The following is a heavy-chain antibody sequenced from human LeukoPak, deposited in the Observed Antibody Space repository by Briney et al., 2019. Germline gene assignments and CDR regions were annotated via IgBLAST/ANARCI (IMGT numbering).Heavy chain of an antibody. D-gene: IGHD3-10*01. CDR1: GGSISVFY. J-gene: IGHJ5*02. Sequence: SDTLSLICTVSGGSISVFYWRWLRHPRGGGVVWIGYINYNGGTKYNASLKSRVIISLDTSKNQVSLKMTSVTAADTAVYYCARDRGGPGRFDPWGQGTLVTVYS. V-gene: IGHV4-59*13. CDR2: INYNGGT. CDR3: ARDRGGPGRFDP.